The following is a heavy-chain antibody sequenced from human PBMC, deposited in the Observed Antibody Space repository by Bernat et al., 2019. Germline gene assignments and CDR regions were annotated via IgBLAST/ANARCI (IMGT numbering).Heavy chain of an antibody. CDR1: GFTFSSYA. CDR3: AKEMVYGSGSYYQGHDAFDI. Sequence: EVQLLESGGGLVQPGGSLRLSCAASGFTFSSYAMSWVRQAPGKGLEWVSAISGSGGSTYYADSVKGRFTISRYNSKNTLYLQMNSLRAEDTAVYSCAKEMVYGSGSYYQGHDAFDIWGQGTMVTVSS. V-gene: IGHV3-23*01. J-gene: IGHJ3*02. CDR2: ISGSGGST. D-gene: IGHD3-10*01.